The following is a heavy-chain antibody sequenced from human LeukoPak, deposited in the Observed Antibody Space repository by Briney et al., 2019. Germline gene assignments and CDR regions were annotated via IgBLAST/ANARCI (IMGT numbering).Heavy chain of an antibody. CDR3: ARVYDILTGYYFDY. J-gene: IGHJ4*02. V-gene: IGHV3-73*01. Sequence: GGSLRLSCAASGFTFSGSAMHWVRQASGEGLEWVGRIRSKANSYATAYAASVKGRFTISRDDSKNTAYLQMNSLKTEDTAVYYCARVYDILTGYYFDYWGQGTLVTVSS. CDR2: IRSKANSYAT. CDR1: GFTFSGSA. D-gene: IGHD3-9*01.